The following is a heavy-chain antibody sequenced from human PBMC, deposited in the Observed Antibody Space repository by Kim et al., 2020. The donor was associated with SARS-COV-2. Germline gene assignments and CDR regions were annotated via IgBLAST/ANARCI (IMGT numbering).Heavy chain of an antibody. CDR2: ISGSGGST. V-gene: IGHV3-23*01. J-gene: IGHJ4*02. CDR1: GFTFSSYA. D-gene: IGHD3-10*01. Sequence: GGSLRLSCAASGFTFSSYAMSWVRQAPGKGLEWVSAISGSGGSTYYADSVKGRFTISRDNSKNTLYLQMNSLRAEDTAIYYCAKDPAGITMVRGVILFPDYWGQGTLVTVSS. CDR3: AKDPAGITMVRGVILFPDY.